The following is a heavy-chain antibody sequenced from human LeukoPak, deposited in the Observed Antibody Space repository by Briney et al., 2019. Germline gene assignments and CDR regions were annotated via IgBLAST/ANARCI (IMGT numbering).Heavy chain of an antibody. CDR3: ARGLVPGFLDY. V-gene: IGHV3-74*01. CDR1: GFTFSSSW. Sequence: AGESLRLSCAASGFTFSSSWMYWVRQAPGKGLVWVSRINSGESITTYAGSVKGRFTISRDNAKNTLYLQMNSLRAEDTAVYYCARGLVPGFLDYWGQGTPVTVAA. CDR2: INSGESIT. J-gene: IGHJ4*02. D-gene: IGHD4-11*01.